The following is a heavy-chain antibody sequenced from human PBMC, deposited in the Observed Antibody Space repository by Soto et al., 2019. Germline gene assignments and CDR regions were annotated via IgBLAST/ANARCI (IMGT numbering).Heavy chain of an antibody. Sequence: SETLSLTCTVSGGSLSSYSWTWIRQPPGKGLEWIGYIYSNGNTNYNPSLKSRVTISVDTSKNQFSLKLSSVTAADTAVYYCARSIRGYSYAYGVNWFDPWGQGTRVTVSS. V-gene: IGHV4-59*01. CDR3: ARSIRGYSYAYGVNWFDP. CDR2: IYSNGNT. J-gene: IGHJ5*02. CDR1: GGSLSSYS. D-gene: IGHD5-18*01.